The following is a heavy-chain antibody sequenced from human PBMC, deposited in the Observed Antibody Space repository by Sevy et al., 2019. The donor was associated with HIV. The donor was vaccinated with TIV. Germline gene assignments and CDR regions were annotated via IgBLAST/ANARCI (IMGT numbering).Heavy chain of an antibody. CDR2: INPNSGGT. V-gene: IGHV1-2*06. Sequence: ASVKVSCKASGYTFTGYYMHCVRQAPGQGLEWMGRINPNSGGTNYAQKFQGRVTMTRDTSISTAYMELSRLRSDDTAVYYCARESLIEMATIYYYYGMDVWGQGTTVTVSS. CDR1: GYTFTGYY. CDR3: ARESLIEMATIYYYYGMDV. J-gene: IGHJ6*02. D-gene: IGHD5-12*01.